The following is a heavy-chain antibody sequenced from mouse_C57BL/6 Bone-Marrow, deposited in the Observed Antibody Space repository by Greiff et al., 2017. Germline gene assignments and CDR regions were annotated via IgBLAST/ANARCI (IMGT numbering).Heavy chain of an antibody. D-gene: IGHD1-1*01. CDR3: ARPHYYGSGYDYFDY. Sequence: QVQLQQSGPELVKPGASVKISCKASGYAFSSSWMNWVKQRPGKGLEWIGRIYPGDGNTNYNGKFKGKATLTAHKSSSATYMQLSSLTSEDSAVYFCARPHYYGSGYDYFDYWGQGTTLTVSS. CDR2: IYPGDGNT. CDR1: GYAFSSSW. J-gene: IGHJ2*01. V-gene: IGHV1-82*01.